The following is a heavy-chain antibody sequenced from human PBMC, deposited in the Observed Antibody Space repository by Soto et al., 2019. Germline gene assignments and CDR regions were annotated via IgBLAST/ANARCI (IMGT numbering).Heavy chain of an antibody. CDR1: GGSISSSSYY. D-gene: IGHD2-15*01. J-gene: IGHJ6*02. CDR3: ARHLTYCSAGSCYSDFPYYGMDV. V-gene: IGHV4-39*01. CDR2: IFYSGST. Sequence: QLQLQESGPGLVKPSETLSLTCTVSGGSISSSSYYWGWIRQPPGKGLEWIGRIFYSGSTYYNPSLKSRVTISVDTSKNQFSLKLSSVTAADTAVYYCARHLTYCSAGSCYSDFPYYGMDVWGQWTTVTVSS.